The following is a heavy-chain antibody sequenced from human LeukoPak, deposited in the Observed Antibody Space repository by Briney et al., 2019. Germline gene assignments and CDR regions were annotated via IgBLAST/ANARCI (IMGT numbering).Heavy chain of an antibody. Sequence: SETLSLTCTVSGGSISTFYWSWLRQPPGKQLEWIGYVYYSGSTNYNPSFKTRVTISVDTSKDQFSLKLSSVTPADTAVYYCARVDYDSSGYFDYWGQGTLVTVSS. J-gene: IGHJ4*02. CDR3: ARVDYDSSGYFDY. V-gene: IGHV4-59*01. CDR2: VYYSGST. CDR1: GGSISTFY. D-gene: IGHD3-22*01.